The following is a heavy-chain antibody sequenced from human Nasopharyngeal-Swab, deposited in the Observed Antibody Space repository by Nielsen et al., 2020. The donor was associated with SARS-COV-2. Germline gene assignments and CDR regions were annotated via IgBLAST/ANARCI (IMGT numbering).Heavy chain of an antibody. V-gene: IGHV3-23*01. D-gene: IGHD4-11*01. CDR1: GFSFSTYA. Sequence: GESLKISCAASGFSFSTYAMSWVRLAPGKGLEWVSSISDGGDSTFYADSVKGRFTISRDTSKNTLSLRMNSLRVEDTAVYYCASAVTGPLYWGQGTLVTVSS. CDR2: ISDGGDST. J-gene: IGHJ1*01. CDR3: ASAVTGPLY.